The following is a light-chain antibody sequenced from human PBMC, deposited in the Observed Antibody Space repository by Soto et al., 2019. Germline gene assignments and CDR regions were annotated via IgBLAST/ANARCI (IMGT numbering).Light chain of an antibody. CDR3: QQYNSYSRT. J-gene: IGKJ1*01. V-gene: IGKV1-5*03. CDR1: QSISSW. Sequence: DIQMTQSPSTLSASVGDRITITCRASQSISSWLAWYQQKPGKAPKLLIYKASSLESGVPSRFSGSGSGTEFTLTISSLQPDDVATCYCQQYNSYSRTFGQGTKVEMK. CDR2: KAS.